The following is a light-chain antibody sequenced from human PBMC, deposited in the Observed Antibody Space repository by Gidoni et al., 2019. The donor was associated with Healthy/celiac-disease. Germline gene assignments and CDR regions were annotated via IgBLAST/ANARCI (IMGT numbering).Light chain of an antibody. J-gene: IGLJ2*01. CDR1: SSNIGSNT. V-gene: IGLV1-44*01. CDR2: SNN. CDR3: AAWDDSLNGPHVV. Sequence: QSVLTQPPSASGTPGQRVTISCSGSSSNIGSNTVNWYQQLPGTAPKLPIYSNNQRPPGVPYRFSGSKAGTPAPPANSGLQAEDEAYYYCAAWDDSLNGPHVVFGGGTKLTVL.